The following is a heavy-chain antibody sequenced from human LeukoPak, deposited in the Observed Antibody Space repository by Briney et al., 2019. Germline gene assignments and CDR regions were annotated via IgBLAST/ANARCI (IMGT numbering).Heavy chain of an antibody. D-gene: IGHD2-15*01. CDR3: AREGLGCSGGSCYAFDI. V-gene: IGHV1-18*01. CDR2: VSPYNGNT. CDR1: GYTFTTYG. Sequence: ASVKVSCKASGYTFTTYGITWVRQAPGQGLEWMGWVSPYNGNTNYVQKLQGRVTMTTDTSTTTAYMDLRSLRSDDTAVYYCAREGLGCSGGSCYAFDIWGQGTMVTVSS. J-gene: IGHJ3*02.